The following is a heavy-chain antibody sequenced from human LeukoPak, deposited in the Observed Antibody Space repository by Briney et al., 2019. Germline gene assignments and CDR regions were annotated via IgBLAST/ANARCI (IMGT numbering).Heavy chain of an antibody. CDR2: IYPGDSDT. D-gene: IGHD3-22*01. CDR3: ARHSLPYYYDSSGYQGAFDI. J-gene: IGHJ3*02. CDR1: GYSFTSYW. Sequence: GESLKISCKGSGYSFTSYWIGWVRQMPGKGLEWMGIIYPGDSDTRYSPSFQGQVAISADKSISTACLQWSSLKASDTAMYYCARHSLPYYYDSSGYQGAFDIWGQGTMVTVSS. V-gene: IGHV5-51*01.